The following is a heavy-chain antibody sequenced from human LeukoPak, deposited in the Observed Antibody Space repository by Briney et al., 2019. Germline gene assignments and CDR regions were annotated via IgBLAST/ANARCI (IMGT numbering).Heavy chain of an antibody. CDR2: IYYSGST. D-gene: IGHD2-15*01. J-gene: IGHJ5*02. Sequence: SETLSLTCTVSGGSTSSSSYYWGWIRQPPGKGLEWIGSIYYSGSTYYNPSLKSPVTISVDTSKNQFSLKLSSVTAADTAVYYCAGGDIVVVVAATYNWFDPWGQGTLVTVSS. V-gene: IGHV4-39*01. CDR3: AGGDIVVVVAATYNWFDP. CDR1: GGSTSSSSYY.